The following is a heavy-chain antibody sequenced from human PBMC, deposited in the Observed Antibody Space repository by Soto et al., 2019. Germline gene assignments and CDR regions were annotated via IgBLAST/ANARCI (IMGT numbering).Heavy chain of an antibody. J-gene: IGHJ5*02. CDR2: IYYSGST. CDR1: GGSISSGDYY. Sequence: SETPSLTCPVSGGSISSGDYYLSWIRQPPGKGLEWIGYIYYSGSTYYNPSLKSRVTISVDTSKNQFSLKLSSVTAADTAVYYCARERPDGSRLDPWGQGTLVTFS. V-gene: IGHV4-30-4*01. D-gene: IGHD6-13*01. CDR3: ARERPDGSRLDP.